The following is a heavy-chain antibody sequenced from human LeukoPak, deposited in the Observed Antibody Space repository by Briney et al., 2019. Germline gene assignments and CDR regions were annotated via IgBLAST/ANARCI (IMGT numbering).Heavy chain of an antibody. D-gene: IGHD3-16*01. CDR2: IYYSGST. Sequence: SETLSLTCTVSGGSISSHYWSWIRQPPGEGLEWIGYIYYSGSTNYNPSLKSRVTISVDTSKNQFSLKLSSVTAADTAVYYCARVYDYYYYYYMDVWGKGTTVTVSS. CDR1: GGSISSHY. J-gene: IGHJ6*03. V-gene: IGHV4-59*11. CDR3: ARVYDYYYYYYMDV.